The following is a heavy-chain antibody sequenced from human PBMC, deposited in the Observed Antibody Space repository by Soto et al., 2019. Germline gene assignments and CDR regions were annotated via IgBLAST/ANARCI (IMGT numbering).Heavy chain of an antibody. CDR3: ARGWFGPDV. J-gene: IGHJ6*04. CDR2: IDNAGTDS. CDR1: GFTLSGRS. Sequence: EVQLVESGGGLVQPGGSLSLSCAASGFTLSGRSMHWVRQAPGKGLVWVSGIDNAGTDSTYADSVKGRFTSSRDNAKNMLYLQMNSLSVEDTAVYYCARGWFGPDVWGKGTTVTVSS. D-gene: IGHD3-10*01. V-gene: IGHV3-74*01.